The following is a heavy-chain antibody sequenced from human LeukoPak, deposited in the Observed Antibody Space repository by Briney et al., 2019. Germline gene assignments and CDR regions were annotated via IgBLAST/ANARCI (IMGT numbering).Heavy chain of an antibody. CDR3: AKTFSLRYFDWLPPAFYYDYGMDV. V-gene: IGHV3-23*01. D-gene: IGHD3-9*01. J-gene: IGHJ6*02. Sequence: GGSLRLSCAASGFTFSSYGMSWVRQAPGKGLEWVSAISSSGGSTYYADSVKGRFTISRDNSKNTLYLQMNSLRAEDTAVYYCAKTFSLRYFDWLPPAFYYDYGMDVCGQGRTFTVSS. CDR2: ISSSGGST. CDR1: GFTFSSYG.